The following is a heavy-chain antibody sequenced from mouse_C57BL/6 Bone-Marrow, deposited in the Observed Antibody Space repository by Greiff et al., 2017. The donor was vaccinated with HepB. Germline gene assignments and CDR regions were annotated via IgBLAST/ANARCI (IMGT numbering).Heavy chain of an antibody. CDR3: TGDSSGYVGFAY. J-gene: IGHJ3*01. Sequence: VQLKQSGAELVRPGASVKLSCTASGFNIKDDYMHWVKQRPEQGLEWIGWIDPENGDTEYDSKFQGKATITADTSSNTAYLQLSSLTSEDTAFYYCTGDSSGYVGFAYWGQGTLVTVSA. CDR2: IDPENGDT. V-gene: IGHV14-4*01. D-gene: IGHD3-2*02. CDR1: GFNIKDDY.